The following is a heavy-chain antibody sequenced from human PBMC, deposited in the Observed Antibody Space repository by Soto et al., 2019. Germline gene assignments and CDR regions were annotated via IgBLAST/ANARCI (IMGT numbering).Heavy chain of an antibody. CDR2: IRANDESI. J-gene: IGHJ3*02. CDR1: GFDFRSYE. Sequence: GGSLRLSCVASGFDFRSYEMNWVRQAPGKGLEWVSNIRANDESIYYADSVKRRVSVSRDNAKNSLFLEMNSLRVDDTAVYYCARETLRDAIDIWGQGTMVAVSS. CDR3: ARETLRDAIDI. V-gene: IGHV3-48*03.